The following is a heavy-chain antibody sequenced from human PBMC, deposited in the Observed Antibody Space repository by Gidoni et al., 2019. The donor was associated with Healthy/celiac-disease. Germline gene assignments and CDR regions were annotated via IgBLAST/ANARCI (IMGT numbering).Heavy chain of an antibody. Sequence: QVQLVESGGGVVQPGRSLRLSCAASGFTFSSYGMPWVRQAPGKGQEWVAVISYDGSNKYYADSVKGRFTISRDNSKNTLYLQMNSLRAEDTAVYYCAKAERVTTVPPFDYWGQGTLVTVSS. J-gene: IGHJ4*02. D-gene: IGHD4-17*01. CDR1: GFTFSSYG. CDR2: ISYDGSNK. CDR3: AKAERVTTVPPFDY. V-gene: IGHV3-30*18.